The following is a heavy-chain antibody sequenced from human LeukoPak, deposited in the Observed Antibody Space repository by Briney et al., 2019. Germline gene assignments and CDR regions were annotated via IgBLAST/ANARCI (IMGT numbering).Heavy chain of an antibody. V-gene: IGHV4-59*01. CDR3: ARWYYDSWSGYYRADY. Sequence: SETLSLTCTVSGGSISSYYWSWIRQPPGKGLEWIGYIYYSGSTNCNPSLKSRVTISVDTSKNQFSLKLSSVTAADTAVYYCARWYYDSWSGYYRADYWGQGTLVTVSS. CDR2: IYYSGST. D-gene: IGHD3-3*01. J-gene: IGHJ4*02. CDR1: GGSISSYY.